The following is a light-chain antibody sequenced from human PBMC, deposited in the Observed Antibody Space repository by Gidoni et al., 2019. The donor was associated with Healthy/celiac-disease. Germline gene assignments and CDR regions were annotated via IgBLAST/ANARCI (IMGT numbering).Light chain of an antibody. CDR2: DVS. Sequence: SALTQPASVSGSPAPSITISCTGTSSDVGGYNYVSWYQQHPGKAPKLMIYDVSNRPSGVSNRFSGSKSGNTASLTISGLQAEDEADYYCSSYTSSSTPYVFGTGTKVTVL. CDR1: SSDVGGYNY. V-gene: IGLV2-14*03. J-gene: IGLJ1*01. CDR3: SSYTSSSTPYV.